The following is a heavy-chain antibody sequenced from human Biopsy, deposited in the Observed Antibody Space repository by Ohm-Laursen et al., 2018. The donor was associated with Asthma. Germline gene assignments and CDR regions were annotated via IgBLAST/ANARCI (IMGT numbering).Heavy chain of an antibody. CDR1: GYTFNSAG. CDR3: ARAVDYSHYYGIDV. D-gene: IGHD3-10*01. V-gene: IGHV1-18*01. CDR2: ISVYNGNT. Sequence: GASVKVSCKTSGYTFNSAGITWVRQAPGQGLEWMGWISVYNGNTKVAQKLQDRVTMITDTSTSTAYVELRSLRSGDTAVYFCARAVDYSHYYGIDVWGQGTTVSVS. J-gene: IGHJ6*02.